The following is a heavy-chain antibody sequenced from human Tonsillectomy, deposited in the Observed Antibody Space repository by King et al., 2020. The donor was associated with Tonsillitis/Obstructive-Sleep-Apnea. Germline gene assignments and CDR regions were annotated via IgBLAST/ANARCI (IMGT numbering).Heavy chain of an antibody. Sequence: VQLVESGAEVKKPGASVKVSCKASGYTFTSYYMHWVRQAPGQGLEWMGISNPSDGISTYTQRVQGRITMARETSTSAVYMELSSLRAEDTAVYYCARGPSGGGARTIDYWGRGTLVTVSS. CDR3: ARGPSGGGARTIDY. V-gene: IGHV1-46*01. J-gene: IGHJ4*02. CDR2: SNPSDGIS. CDR1: GYTFTSYY. D-gene: IGHD3-16*01.